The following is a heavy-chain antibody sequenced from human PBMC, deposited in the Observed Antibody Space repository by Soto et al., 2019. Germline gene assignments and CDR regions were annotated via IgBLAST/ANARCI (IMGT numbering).Heavy chain of an antibody. Sequence: ASVKVSCKASGYIFSANYIHWVRQAPGQGLEWRGWINPHSGATNYAQKFLGRVAMSADTSASTAYMYLARPKSDDTAVYYCVRAHAIGFSHWFDTWGRGTLVTVSS. V-gene: IGHV1-2*02. J-gene: IGHJ5*02. CDR1: GYIFSANY. CDR2: INPHSGAT. D-gene: IGHD3-10*01. CDR3: VRAHAIGFSHWFDT.